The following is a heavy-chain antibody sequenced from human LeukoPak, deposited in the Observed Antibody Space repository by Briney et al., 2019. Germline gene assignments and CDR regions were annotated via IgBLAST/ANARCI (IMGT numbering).Heavy chain of an antibody. J-gene: IGHJ6*03. CDR1: GYTFISYG. CDR3: ARDYVHYYYMDV. V-gene: IGHV1-18*01. Sequence: ASVKVSYKASGYTFISYGISWVRQAPGQGLEWMGWISGYNGNTNYAQKLQGRVTMTTDTSTSTAYMELRSLRSDDTAVYYCARDYVHYYYMDVWGKGTTVTVSS. D-gene: IGHD3-16*01. CDR2: ISGYNGNT.